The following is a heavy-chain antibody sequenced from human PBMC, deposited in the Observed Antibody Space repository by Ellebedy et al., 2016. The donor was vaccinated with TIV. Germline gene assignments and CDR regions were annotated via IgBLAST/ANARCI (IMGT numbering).Heavy chain of an antibody. D-gene: IGHD4-17*01. J-gene: IGHJ5*02. Sequence: GGSLRLSCAASEFSLRSYEMNWVRQAPGMGLQWVSYISSSGTNINYADSVKGRFTISRDNAKNSVYLQMNSLRVEDTAVYYCARRASYGDYAVQVNPWFDPWGQGTLVTVSS. CDR3: ARRASYGDYAVQVNPWFDP. V-gene: IGHV3-48*03. CDR1: EFSLRSYE. CDR2: ISSSGTNI.